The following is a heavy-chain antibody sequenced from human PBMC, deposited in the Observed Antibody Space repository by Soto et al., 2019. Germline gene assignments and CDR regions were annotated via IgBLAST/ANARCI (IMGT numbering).Heavy chain of an antibody. CDR1: GFTVSSNY. Sequence: EVQLVESGGGLVQPGGSLRLSCAASGFTVSSNYMSWVRQAPGKGLEWVSVIYSGGSTYYADSVKGRFTISRDNSKNTLYLQMNSLRAEDTAVYYCARVGGSGWCSGVGYWGQGTLVTVSS. CDR3: ARVGGSGWCSGVGY. J-gene: IGHJ4*02. CDR2: IYSGGST. V-gene: IGHV3-66*01. D-gene: IGHD6-19*01.